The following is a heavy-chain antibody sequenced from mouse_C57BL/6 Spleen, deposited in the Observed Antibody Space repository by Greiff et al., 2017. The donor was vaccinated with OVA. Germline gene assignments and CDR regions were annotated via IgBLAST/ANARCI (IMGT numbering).Heavy chain of an antibody. CDR2: IYPYNDGT. Sequence: EVQGVESGPELVKPGASVKMSCKASGYTFTSYVMHWVKQKPGQGLEWIGYIYPYNDGTKYNEKFKGKATLTSDKSSSTAYMELSSLTSEDSAVYYCARAYYSNDWYFDVWGTGTTVTVSS. CDR1: GYTFTSYV. J-gene: IGHJ1*03. D-gene: IGHD2-5*01. V-gene: IGHV1-14*01. CDR3: ARAYYSNDWYFDV.